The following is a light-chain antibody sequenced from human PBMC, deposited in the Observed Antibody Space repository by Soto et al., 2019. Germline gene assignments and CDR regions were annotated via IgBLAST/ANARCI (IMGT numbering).Light chain of an antibody. J-gene: IGKJ1*01. CDR1: QSLLHSNGYNY. V-gene: IGKV2-28*01. CDR3: MQALQTWT. Sequence: DIVMTQSPLSLPVTPGEPASISCRSSQSLLHSNGYNYLDWYLQKPGQSPQLLIYLGSNQASGVPDRFSGRGSGTDFTLKISRVEAEDVGVYYCMQALQTWTFGQGTKVEIK. CDR2: LGS.